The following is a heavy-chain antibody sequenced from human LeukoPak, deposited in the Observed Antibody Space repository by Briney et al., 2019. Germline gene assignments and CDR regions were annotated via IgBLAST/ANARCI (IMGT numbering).Heavy chain of an antibody. CDR2: ISSSSAYI. V-gene: IGHV3-21*01. Sequence: PGGSLRLSCAASGFTFSSYSMNWVRQAPGKGLEWVSSISSSSAYIYYADSMKGRFTISRDNAKNSLFLQMNSLRAEDTAVYYCAREDDDWGPNTFDVWGQGTVVAVSS. CDR1: GFTFSSYS. D-gene: IGHD7-27*01. CDR3: AREDDDWGPNTFDV. J-gene: IGHJ3*01.